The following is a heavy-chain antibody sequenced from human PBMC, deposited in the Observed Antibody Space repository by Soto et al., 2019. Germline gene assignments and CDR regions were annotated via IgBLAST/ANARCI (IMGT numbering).Heavy chain of an antibody. J-gene: IGHJ4*02. CDR3: ARHANYYDILSGYYFDY. Sequence: LKISCKGSGYSFTSYWIAWVRQMPGKGLEWMAIINPGDSETKYSPSFQGQVTISADKSINTAYLQWSSLKASDTAMYYCARHANYYDILSGYYFDYWGQGTQVTVSS. D-gene: IGHD3-9*01. V-gene: IGHV5-51*01. CDR2: INPGDSET. CDR1: GYSFTSYW.